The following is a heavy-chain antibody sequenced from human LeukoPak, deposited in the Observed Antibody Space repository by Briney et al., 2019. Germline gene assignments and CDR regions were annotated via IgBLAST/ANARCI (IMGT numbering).Heavy chain of an antibody. CDR1: GYIFTSYW. D-gene: IGHD1-26*01. CDR3: ARHVGATTEDNWFDP. J-gene: IGHJ5*02. V-gene: IGHV5-51*01. Sequence: GASLQISCKGSGYIFTSYWIGWVRQLPGKGLEWMGIIYPGDSDTRYSPSFQGQVTISADKSISTAYLQWSSLKASDTAMYYCARHVGATTEDNWFDPWGQGTLVTVSS. CDR2: IYPGDSDT.